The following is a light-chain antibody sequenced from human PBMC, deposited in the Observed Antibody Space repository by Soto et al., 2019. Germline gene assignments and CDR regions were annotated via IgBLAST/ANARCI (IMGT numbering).Light chain of an antibody. CDR3: VLYRGGGIVI. CDR1: SGSVSTTYY. Sequence: QAVVTQEPSFSVSPGGTVTLSCGLSSGSVSTTYYPSWYQQTPGQAPRTLIYNTNTRSSGVPDRFSGSILENKAALTITGPQADNKFYYYCVLYRGGGIVISGGGTKL. CDR2: NTN. V-gene: IGLV8-61*01. J-gene: IGLJ2*01.